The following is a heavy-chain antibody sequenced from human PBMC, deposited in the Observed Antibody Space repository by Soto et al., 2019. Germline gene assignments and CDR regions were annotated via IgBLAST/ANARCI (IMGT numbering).Heavy chain of an antibody. J-gene: IGHJ4*02. Sequence: QVQLVQSGAEVKKPGASVKVAFKACGYTFTCCGISWVRQARGQGLEWMGWINAYNGNTNYAQKLQGRVTMTTDTSTSTAYMELRSLRSDDTAVYYCARDAGYGLIDYWGQGTLVTVSS. V-gene: IGHV1-18*01. CDR2: INAYNGNT. CDR1: GYTFTCCG. D-gene: IGHD5-18*01. CDR3: ARDAGYGLIDY.